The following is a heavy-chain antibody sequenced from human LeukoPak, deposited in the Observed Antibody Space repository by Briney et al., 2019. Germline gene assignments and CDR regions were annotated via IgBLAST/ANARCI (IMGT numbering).Heavy chain of an antibody. CDR2: IYYSGST. CDR1: GGSISRYY. V-gene: IGHV4-59*01. Sequence: SETLSLTCTVSGGSISRYYWSWIRQPPGKGLEWIGYIYYSGSTNYNPSLKSRVTISVDTSKNQFSLKLSSVTAADTAVYYCARAAAAGPLYFDYWGQGTLVTVSS. J-gene: IGHJ4*02. CDR3: ARAAAAGPLYFDY. D-gene: IGHD6-13*01.